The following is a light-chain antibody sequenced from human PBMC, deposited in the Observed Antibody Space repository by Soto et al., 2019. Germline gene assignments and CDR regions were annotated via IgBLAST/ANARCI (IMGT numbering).Light chain of an antibody. CDR3: QSYHSSYPYV. V-gene: IGLV6-57*03. J-gene: IGLJ1*01. CDR2: EDN. CDR1: GGSIASGY. Sequence: NFMLTQPHSVSESPGKTVTISCTRSGGSIASGYVQWYRQRPGSAPTTVIYEDNQRPSGVPDRFSGSIDSSSNSASLTISGLQTGDEADYYCQSYHSSYPYVFGTGTKLTVL.